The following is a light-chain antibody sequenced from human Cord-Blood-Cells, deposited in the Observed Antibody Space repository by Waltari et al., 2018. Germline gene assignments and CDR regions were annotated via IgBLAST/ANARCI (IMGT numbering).Light chain of an antibody. Sequence: QSALTHPPSVSDAPRQRVTIPCSGSSSQIGTNAVNRYQVLPGKAPKRLISYDDLLPSGGSDRFSGSKSGTSASLAISGLQSEDEADYYCAAWDDSLNGYVFGTGTKVTVL. CDR3: AAWDDSLNGYV. CDR1: SSQIGTNA. V-gene: IGLV1-36*01. J-gene: IGLJ1*01. CDR2: YDD.